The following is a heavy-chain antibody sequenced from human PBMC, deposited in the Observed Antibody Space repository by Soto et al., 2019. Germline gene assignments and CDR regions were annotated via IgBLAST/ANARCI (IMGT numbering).Heavy chain of an antibody. J-gene: IGHJ4*02. CDR1: GGSISSGGYY. CDR3: ARGYYYDSSGYFGDY. V-gene: IGHV4-31*03. CDR2: IYYSGST. Sequence: PSETLSLTCTVSGGSISSGGYYWSSIRQHPGKGLEWIGYIYYSGSTYYNPSLKSRVTISVDTSKNQFSLKLSSVTAADTAVYYCARGYYYDSSGYFGDYWGQGTLVTVSS. D-gene: IGHD3-22*01.